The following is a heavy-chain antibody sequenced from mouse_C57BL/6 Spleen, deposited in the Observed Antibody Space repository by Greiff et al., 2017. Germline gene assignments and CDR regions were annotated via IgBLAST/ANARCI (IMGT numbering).Heavy chain of an antibody. V-gene: IGHV1-61*01. CDR1: GYTFTSYW. CDR2: IYPSDSAT. D-gene: IGHD2-4*01. CDR3: ARFDYDAGFAY. Sequence: VQLQQPGAELVRPGSSVKLSCKASGYTFTSYWMDWVKQRPGQGLEWIGNIYPSDSATHYNQKFKDKATLTVDKSSSTAYMQLSSLTSEDSAVYYCARFDYDAGFAYWGQGTLVTVSA. J-gene: IGHJ3*01.